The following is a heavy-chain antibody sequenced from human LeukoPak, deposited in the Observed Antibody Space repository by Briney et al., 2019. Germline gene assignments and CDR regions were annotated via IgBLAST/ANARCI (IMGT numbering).Heavy chain of an antibody. V-gene: IGHV3-74*01. CDR3: ARGGYGSGSYHRPTDPFDY. J-gene: IGHJ4*02. D-gene: IGHD3-10*01. CDR1: GFTFGNSW. Sequence: PGGSLRLSCAASGFTFGNSWMHWVRQAPGKGLVWVSRINSDGSSTSYADSVKGRFTISRDNAKNTLYLQMNSLRAEDTAVYYCARGGYGSGSYHRPTDPFDYWGQGTLVTVSS. CDR2: INSDGSST.